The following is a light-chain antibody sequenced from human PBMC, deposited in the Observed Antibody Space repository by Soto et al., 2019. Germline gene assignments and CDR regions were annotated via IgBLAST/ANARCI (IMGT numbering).Light chain of an antibody. CDR3: LSGHSRP. V-gene: IGKV1-12*02. CDR2: AAS. J-gene: IGKJ4*01. CDR1: QGLSTY. Sequence: DIQMTQSPSSVSASVGDRVTITCRASQGLSTYLALYQQKPGKAPKLLIYAASNLQSGVPSRFSGSGSGTDFTLTISSLQPEDFATYYCLSGHSRPFGGGAKVDIK.